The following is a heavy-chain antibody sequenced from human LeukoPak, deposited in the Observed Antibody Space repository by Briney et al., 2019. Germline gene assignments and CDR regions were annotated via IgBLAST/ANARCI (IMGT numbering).Heavy chain of an antibody. Sequence: ASVKVPCKASGGTFSSYTITWVRQAPGQGLEWMGGIIPIFGTANYAQKFQGRVTITADESTSTVYMELSSLRSEDTAVYYCARVNCGGDCHSDRGAFDIWGQGTMVTVSS. CDR2: IIPIFGTA. CDR1: GGTFSSYT. CDR3: ARVNCGGDCHSDRGAFDI. V-gene: IGHV1-69*13. D-gene: IGHD2-21*02. J-gene: IGHJ3*02.